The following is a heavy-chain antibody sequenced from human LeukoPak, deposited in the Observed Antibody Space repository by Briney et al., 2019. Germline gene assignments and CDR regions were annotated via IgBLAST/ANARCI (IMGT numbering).Heavy chain of an antibody. V-gene: IGHV3-30*02. Sequence: GGSLRLTCAASGFIFSSYGMHWVRQAPGKGLEWVAFTRYDGSNKYYADSVKGRFTISRDNSKNTLYLQMNSLRAEDTAVYYCAKEGQHFCTNGVCYYFDYWGQGTLVTVSS. J-gene: IGHJ4*02. D-gene: IGHD2-8*01. CDR2: TRYDGSNK. CDR3: AKEGQHFCTNGVCYYFDY. CDR1: GFIFSSYG.